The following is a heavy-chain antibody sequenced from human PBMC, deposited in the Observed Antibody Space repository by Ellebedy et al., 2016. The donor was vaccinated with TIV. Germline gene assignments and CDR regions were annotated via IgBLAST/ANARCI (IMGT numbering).Heavy chain of an antibody. CDR2: ISYDGSDK. V-gene: IGHV3-30*18. CDR3: AKVLSSIAARRPSSGMNV. CDR1: GFPFSRYG. Sequence: GESLKISCKASGFPFSRYGMHWVRQAPGKGLEWVAVISYDGSDKDSAASVKGRFTISRDNSKNTLYLQMNSLRAEDTAVYYCAKVLSSIAARRPSSGMNVWGQGTTVTVSS. D-gene: IGHD6-6*01. J-gene: IGHJ6*02.